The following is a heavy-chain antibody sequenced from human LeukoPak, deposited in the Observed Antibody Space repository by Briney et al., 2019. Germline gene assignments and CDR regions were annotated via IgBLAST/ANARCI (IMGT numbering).Heavy chain of an antibody. CDR3: ARRHSSSGYYPDY. CDR1: GYSFTSYW. CDR2: IYPGDSDT. Sequence: GASLQISCKGSGYSFTSYWIGWVRQMPGKGLEWMGIIYPGDSDTRYSPSFQGQVTISADKSISTAYLQWSSLKASDTAMYYCARRHSSSGYYPDYWGQGTLVTVSS. V-gene: IGHV5-51*01. D-gene: IGHD3-22*01. J-gene: IGHJ4*02.